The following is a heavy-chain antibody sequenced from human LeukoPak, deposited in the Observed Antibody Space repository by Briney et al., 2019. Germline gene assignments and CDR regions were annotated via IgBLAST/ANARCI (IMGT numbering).Heavy chain of an antibody. Sequence: GGSLRPSCAASGFTFSNYVMNWVRQAPGNGLEWVSPITSNSDYTYYADSVKGRFTISRDNSKKTLFLQMNDLRAEDTAIYYCAKALGTGGRVSPFDVWGQGTMVTVSS. CDR3: AKALGTGGRVSPFDV. D-gene: IGHD7-27*01. CDR2: ITSNSDYT. CDR1: GFTFSNYV. V-gene: IGHV3-23*01. J-gene: IGHJ3*01.